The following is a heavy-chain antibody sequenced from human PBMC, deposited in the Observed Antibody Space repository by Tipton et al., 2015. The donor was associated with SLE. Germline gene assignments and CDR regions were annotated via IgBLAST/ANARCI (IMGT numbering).Heavy chain of an antibody. CDR3: ARNLGPEWMATKRGYFDL. D-gene: IGHD5-24*01. Sequence: TLSLTCTVSGGSVSSSSYYWGWIRQPPGKGLDYIGSIYYTGSTYYNPSLKTRVTISVDTSKNQFSLKLSSVTAADTAVYYCARNLGPEWMATKRGYFDLWGRGTLVSVSS. CDR2: IYYTGST. J-gene: IGHJ2*01. V-gene: IGHV4-39*01. CDR1: GGSVSSSSYY.